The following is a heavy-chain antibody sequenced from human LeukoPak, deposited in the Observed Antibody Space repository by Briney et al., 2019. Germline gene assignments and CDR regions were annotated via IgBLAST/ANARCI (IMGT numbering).Heavy chain of an antibody. Sequence: SETLSLTCAVYDGSFSGYYWSWIRQPPGKGLEWVGEINHSGSTNYNPSLKSRVTISLDTSKSQFSLKVRYVTAADTAVYYCARGLNDSWTGENYWGQGTLVTVSS. CDR3: ARGLNDSWTGENY. D-gene: IGHD3-3*01. V-gene: IGHV4-34*01. CDR1: DGSFSGYY. J-gene: IGHJ4*02. CDR2: INHSGST.